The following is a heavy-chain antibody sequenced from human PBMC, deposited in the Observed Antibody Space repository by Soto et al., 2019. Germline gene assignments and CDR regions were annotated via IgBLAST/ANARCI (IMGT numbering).Heavy chain of an antibody. V-gene: IGHV1-8*01. J-gene: IGHJ3*02. CDR3: ARLADDFWSGYYKSAQRGGAFDI. Sequence: QVQLVQSGAEVKKPGASVKVSCKASGYTFTSYDINWVRQATGQGLEWMGWMNPNSGNTGYAQKFQGRVTMTRKTSISTAYMELSSLRSEDTAVYYCARLADDFWSGYYKSAQRGGAFDIWGQGTMVTVSS. D-gene: IGHD3-3*01. CDR1: GYTFTSYD. CDR2: MNPNSGNT.